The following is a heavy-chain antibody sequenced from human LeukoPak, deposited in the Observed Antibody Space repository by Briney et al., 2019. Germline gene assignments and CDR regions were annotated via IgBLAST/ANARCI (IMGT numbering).Heavy chain of an antibody. CDR1: GFTFSSYW. D-gene: IGHD6-19*01. Sequence: PGGSLRLSCAASGFTFSSYWMSWVRQAPGKGLEWVANIKQDGSEKHYVDSVKGRFTISRDNAKNSLYLQVNGLRPEDTAVYYCARWAVTGIYLDSWGQGTLLTVSS. CDR3: ARWAVTGIYLDS. CDR2: IKQDGSEK. V-gene: IGHV3-7*01. J-gene: IGHJ4*02.